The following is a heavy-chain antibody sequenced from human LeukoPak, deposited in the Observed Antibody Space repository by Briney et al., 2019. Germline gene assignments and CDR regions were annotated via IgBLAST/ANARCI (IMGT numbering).Heavy chain of an antibody. CDR3: AKDRYSSTLSVDF. CDR2: INPSGGAT. J-gene: IGHJ4*02. D-gene: IGHD6-19*01. Sequence: ASVKVSCKASGYRFISYYIHWVRQAPGQGLEWMGVINPSGGATTYAQKFQGRVTMTRDTSTSTVCMELSRLRFEDTAVYYCAKDRYSSTLSVDFWGQGTLVTVSS. CDR1: GYRFISYY. V-gene: IGHV1-46*01.